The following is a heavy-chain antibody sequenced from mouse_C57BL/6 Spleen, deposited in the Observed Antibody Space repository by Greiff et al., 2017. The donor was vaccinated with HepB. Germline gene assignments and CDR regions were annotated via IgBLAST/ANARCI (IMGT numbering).Heavy chain of an antibody. J-gene: IGHJ2*01. CDR3: ARRFYDGYWDY. CDR2: IDPSDSYT. D-gene: IGHD2-3*01. Sequence: QVQLQQPGAELVMPGASVKLSCKASGYTFTSYWMHWVKQRPGQGLEWIGEIDPSDSYTNYNQKFKGKSTLTVDKSSSTAYMQLSSLTSEDSAVYYCARRFYDGYWDYWGQGTTLTVSS. V-gene: IGHV1-69*01. CDR1: GYTFTSYW.